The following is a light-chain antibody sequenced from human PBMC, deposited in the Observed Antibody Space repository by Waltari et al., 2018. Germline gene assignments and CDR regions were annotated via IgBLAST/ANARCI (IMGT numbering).Light chain of an antibody. Sequence: QSALTQPASVSGSPGQSIPISCAVTSSDIGGYNYVPWYQHHPDEAPKLIIYETSKRPSGVSNRFSASKSGDTASLTISGLQAEDESDYYCTSYTSDNLYVFGSGTKVTVL. J-gene: IGLJ1*01. CDR2: ETS. V-gene: IGLV2-14*01. CDR1: SSDIGGYNY. CDR3: TSYTSDNLYV.